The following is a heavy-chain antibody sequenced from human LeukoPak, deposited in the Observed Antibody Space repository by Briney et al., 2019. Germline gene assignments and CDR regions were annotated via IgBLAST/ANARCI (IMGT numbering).Heavy chain of an antibody. D-gene: IGHD3-22*01. CDR2: ISGSGGST. J-gene: IGHJ4*02. V-gene: IGHV3-23*01. Sequence: GGSLRLSCAASGFTFSSYAMSWVRQAPGKGLEWVSAISGSGGSTYYADSVKGRFTISRDNSKNTLYLQMNSLRAEDTAVYYCAKDRAVAVVQWAAAARPAGNYFDYWGQGTLVTVSS. CDR1: GFTFSSYA. CDR3: AKDRAVAVVQWAAAARPAGNYFDY.